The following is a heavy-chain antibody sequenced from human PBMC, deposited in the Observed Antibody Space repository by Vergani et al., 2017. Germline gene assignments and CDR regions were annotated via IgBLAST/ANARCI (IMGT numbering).Heavy chain of an antibody. D-gene: IGHD3-10*01. J-gene: IGHJ3*02. CDR3: ARGGVTMVRGVPDAFDI. CDR2: INHSGST. Sequence: QVQLQQWGAGLLKPSETLSLTCAVYGGSFSGYYWSWIRQPPGKGLEWIGEINHSGSTNYNPSLKSRVTISVDTSKNQFSLKLSSVTAADTAVYYCARGGVTMVRGVPDAFDIWGQGTMVTVSS. V-gene: IGHV4-34*01. CDR1: GGSFSGYY.